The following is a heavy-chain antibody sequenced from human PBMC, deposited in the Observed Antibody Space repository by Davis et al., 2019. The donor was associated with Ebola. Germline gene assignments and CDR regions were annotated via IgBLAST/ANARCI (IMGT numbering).Heavy chain of an antibody. CDR2: IYYSGST. CDR1: AASFSTSNYF. V-gene: IGHV4-39*01. Sequence: SETLSLTCTVSAASFSTSNYFWGWIRQPPGKGLEWIGRIYYSGSTYYNPSLKSRVTISVDTSKNQFSLKLSSVTAADTAVYYCARSIAAADWFDPWGQGTLVTVSS. CDR3: ARSIAAADWFDP. J-gene: IGHJ5*02. D-gene: IGHD6-13*01.